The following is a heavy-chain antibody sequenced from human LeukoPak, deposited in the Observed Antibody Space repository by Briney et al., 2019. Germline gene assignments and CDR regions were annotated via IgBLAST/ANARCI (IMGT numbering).Heavy chain of an antibody. CDR1: GFTFSSYW. CDR3: ARSLGRSDAAS. J-gene: IGHJ5*02. Sequence: GGSLRLSCEASGFTFSSYWMYWVRQAPGKGLEWVANIKQDGSEKHYVDSVKGRFTISRDTAKSSLYLQMSSLRAEDTAVYYCARSLGRSDAASWGQGTLVTVSP. CDR2: IKQDGSEK. V-gene: IGHV3-7*01. D-gene: IGHD3/OR15-3a*01.